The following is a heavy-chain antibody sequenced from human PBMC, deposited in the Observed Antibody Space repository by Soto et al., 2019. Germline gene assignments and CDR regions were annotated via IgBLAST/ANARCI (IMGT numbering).Heavy chain of an antibody. CDR2: ISTYNTNT. V-gene: IGHV1-18*04. J-gene: IGHJ4*02. CDR3: ARWAGQVRDYGGPFDY. Sequence: ASVKLSCKASGERFTTYGISWVRQARGQGLEWMGWISTYNTNTKYAPKFQGRLLLTTDTSTTTAHMELRRLRPDDTAVYYCARWAGQVRDYGGPFDYWGQGTLVTVSS. D-gene: IGHD4-17*01. CDR1: GERFTTYG.